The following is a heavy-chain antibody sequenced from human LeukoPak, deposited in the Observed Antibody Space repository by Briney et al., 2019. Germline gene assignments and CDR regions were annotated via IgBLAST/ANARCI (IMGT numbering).Heavy chain of an antibody. Sequence: GASVKVSCKASGYTFTSYGISWVRQAPGQGLEWMGWINPNSGGTNYAQKFQGRVTMTRDTSISTAYMELSRLRSDDTAVYYCARNYRDSSSWESYSWFDPWGQGTLVTVSS. CDR1: GYTFTSYG. D-gene: IGHD6-6*01. J-gene: IGHJ5*02. CDR3: ARNYRDSSSWESYSWFDP. CDR2: INPNSGGT. V-gene: IGHV1-2*02.